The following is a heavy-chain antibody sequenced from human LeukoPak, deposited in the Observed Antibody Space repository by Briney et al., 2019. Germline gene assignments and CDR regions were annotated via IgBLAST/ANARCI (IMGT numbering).Heavy chain of an antibody. V-gene: IGHV3-30*18. D-gene: IGHD1-1*01. CDR2: ISYDGSNK. CDR1: GFTFSSYG. Sequence: GRSLRLSCAASGFTFSSYGMHWVRQAPGKGLEWVAVISYDGSNKYYADSVKGRFTISRDNSKNTLYLQMNSLRAEDTAVYYCAKDGGTVCHVINYSFDSWGQGTLVTVSS. J-gene: IGHJ4*02. CDR3: AKDGGTVCHVINYSFDS.